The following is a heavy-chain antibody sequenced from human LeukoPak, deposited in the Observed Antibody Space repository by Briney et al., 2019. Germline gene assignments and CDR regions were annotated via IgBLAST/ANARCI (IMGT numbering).Heavy chain of an antibody. CDR2: IYYSGST. Sequence: SETLSLTCTVSGGSISSYYWSWIRQPPGKGLEWIGYIYYSGSTNYNPSLKSRVTISVDTSKNQFSLKLSSVTAADTAVYYCARVSAEVVVTLGLYYFDYWGQGTLVTVSS. J-gene: IGHJ4*02. CDR1: GGSISSYY. D-gene: IGHD3-22*01. CDR3: ARVSAEVVVTLGLYYFDY. V-gene: IGHV4-59*01.